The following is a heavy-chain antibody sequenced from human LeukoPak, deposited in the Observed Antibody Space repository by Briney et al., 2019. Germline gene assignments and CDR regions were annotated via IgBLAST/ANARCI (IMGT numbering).Heavy chain of an antibody. V-gene: IGHV1-69*05. D-gene: IGHD6-13*01. CDR1: GGTFSNYA. CDR2: IIPIFGTA. CDR3: AKDRASSSWSRDAFDI. Sequence: SVKVSCKASGGTFSNYAISWVRQAPGQGLEWMGGIIPIFGTANYAQKFQGRVTITTDESTSTVYMEVSSVRFEDTAAYYCAKDRASSSWSRDAFDIWGQGTVVTVSS. J-gene: IGHJ3*02.